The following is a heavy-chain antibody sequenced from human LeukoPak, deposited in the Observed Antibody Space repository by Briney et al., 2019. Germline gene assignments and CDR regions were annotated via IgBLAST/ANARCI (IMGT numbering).Heavy chain of an antibody. CDR1: GASISSYY. J-gene: IGHJ3*01. V-gene: IGHV4-59*01. CDR2: IYYSGST. CDR3: ARHWAETTGPYAFDF. Sequence: SETLSLTCIVSGASISSYYWSWIRQPPGKGLEWSGYIYYSGSTNYNPSLTSRVTISVDTSKNHFSQKLTSVTAADTAVYYCARHWAETTGPYAFDFWGQGTMVTVSS. D-gene: IGHD1-14*01.